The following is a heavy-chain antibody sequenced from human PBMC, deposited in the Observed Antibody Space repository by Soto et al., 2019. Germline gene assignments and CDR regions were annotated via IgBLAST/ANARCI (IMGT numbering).Heavy chain of an antibody. CDR3: ARSFVEMATMIDY. J-gene: IGHJ4*02. V-gene: IGHV5-51*01. Sequence: PGESLKISCKGSGYSFTSYWIGWVRQMPGKGLEWMGIIYPGDSDPRYSPSFQGQVTISADKSISTAYLQWSSLKASDTAMYYCARSFVEMATMIDYWGQGTLVTVSS. D-gene: IGHD5-12*01. CDR1: GYSFTSYW. CDR2: IYPGDSDP.